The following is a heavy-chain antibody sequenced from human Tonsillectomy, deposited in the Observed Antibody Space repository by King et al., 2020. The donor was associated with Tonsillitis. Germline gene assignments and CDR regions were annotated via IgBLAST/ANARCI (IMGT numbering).Heavy chain of an antibody. CDR3: ARGXYSGSYHDAFDI. CDR1: GFTFSSYD. D-gene: IGHD1-26*01. J-gene: IGHJ3*02. Sequence: VQLVESGGGLVQPGGSLRLSCAASGFTFSSYDMHWVRQATGKGLEWVSAIGTSGDTYYPGSVKGRFTISRENANNSLYLQMNSLRAGDTAVAYFARGXYSGSYHDAFDIWGQGTMVTVSS. CDR2: IGTSGDT. V-gene: IGHV3-13*01.